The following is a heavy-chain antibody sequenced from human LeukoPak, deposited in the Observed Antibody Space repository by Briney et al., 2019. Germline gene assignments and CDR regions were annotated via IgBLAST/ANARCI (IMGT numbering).Heavy chain of an antibody. J-gene: IGHJ3*02. V-gene: IGHV1-2*02. Sequence: DSVTVSCKASGYTFSGYYMNWVRQAPGEGLEWMGWINSNSGGTNYAQKMKGRVTITRETTNSTAYMEMSRMRSDETVVYYCATKVNTPEDSFDIWGQGTMVTVSS. CDR3: ATKVNTPEDSFDI. CDR1: GYTFSGYY. CDR2: INSNSGGT.